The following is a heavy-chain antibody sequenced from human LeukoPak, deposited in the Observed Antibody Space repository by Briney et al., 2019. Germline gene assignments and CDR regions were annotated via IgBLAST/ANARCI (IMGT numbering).Heavy chain of an antibody. J-gene: IGHJ4*02. V-gene: IGHV3-21*01. CDR3: ARAGSSWYYFDY. Sequence: PGGSLRLSCAASGFTFSSYSMNWVRQAPGKGLEWVSSISSSSYIYYADSVKGRFTISRDNAKNSLYLQMNSLRAEDTAVYYCARAGSSWYYFDYWGQGTLVIVSS. CDR1: GFTFSSYS. CDR2: ISSSSYI. D-gene: IGHD6-13*01.